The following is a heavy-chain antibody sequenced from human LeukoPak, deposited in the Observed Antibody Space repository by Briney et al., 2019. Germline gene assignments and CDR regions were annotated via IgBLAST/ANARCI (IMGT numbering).Heavy chain of an antibody. Sequence: SETLSLTCAVSGGSFIGYHWNWIRQPPGKGLEWIGEINHSGSTNYNPSLKSRVTISVDTSKKQFSLTLRSLTAADTAVYYCARDPTTVITPPYYFDDWGQEILVTVSS. CDR3: ARDPTTVITPPYYFDD. V-gene: IGHV4-34*01. CDR2: INHSGST. D-gene: IGHD4-23*01. J-gene: IGHJ4*02. CDR1: GGSFIGYH.